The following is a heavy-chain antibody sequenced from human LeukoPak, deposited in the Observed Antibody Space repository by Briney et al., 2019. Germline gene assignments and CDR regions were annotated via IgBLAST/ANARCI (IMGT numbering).Heavy chain of an antibody. V-gene: IGHV4-59*01. Sequence: SETLSLTCTVSGGSISSYYWSWIRQPPGKGLEWIGYIYYSGSTNYNPSLKSRVTISVDTSKNQFSLKLSSVTAAATAVYYCAREGEGIAARGNWFDPWGQGTLVTVSS. CDR3: AREGEGIAARGNWFDP. CDR2: IYYSGST. CDR1: GGSISSYY. J-gene: IGHJ5*02. D-gene: IGHD6-6*01.